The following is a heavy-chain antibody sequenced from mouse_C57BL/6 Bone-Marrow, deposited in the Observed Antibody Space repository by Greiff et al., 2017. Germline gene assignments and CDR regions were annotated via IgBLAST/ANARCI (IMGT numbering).Heavy chain of an antibody. V-gene: IGHV1-67*01. CDR3: ARWEGNYWHFGL. CDR2: ISTYYGDA. D-gene: IGHD4-1*01. CDR1: GYSFTDYA. J-gene: IGHJ1*03. Sequence: QVHVKQSGPERVRPGVSVKISCKGSGYSFTDYAMHWVKQSHAKSLEWIGVISTYYGDASYNQKFKDKATMNVDKSSSTAYMELARLTSEDSAVYYCARWEGNYWHFGLWGTGTTVTVSS.